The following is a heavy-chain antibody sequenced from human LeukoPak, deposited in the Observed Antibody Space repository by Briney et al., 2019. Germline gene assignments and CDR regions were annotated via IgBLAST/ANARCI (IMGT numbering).Heavy chain of an antibody. CDR3: ARLGSSPIRGDAFDI. CDR1: GFTFSRSW. Sequence: GGSLRLSCAASGFTFSRSWMIWVRQAPGKGLEWVANIKQDGSEKYYVDSVKGRFTISRDNAKNSLYLQMNSLRVEDTAVYYCARLGSSPIRGDAFDIWGQGTMVTVSS. V-gene: IGHV3-7*01. D-gene: IGHD2-2*01. J-gene: IGHJ3*02. CDR2: IKQDGSEK.